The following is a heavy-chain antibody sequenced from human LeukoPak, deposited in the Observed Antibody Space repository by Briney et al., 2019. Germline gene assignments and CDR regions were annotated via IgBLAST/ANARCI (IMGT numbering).Heavy chain of an antibody. CDR1: GFSFSFSN. D-gene: IGHD6-19*01. V-gene: IGHV3-21*03. CDR3: ARDRDSSGLYGGADL. CDR2: ISGTNGHT. J-gene: IGHJ5*02. Sequence: PGGSLRLSCAASGFSFSFSNMNWARQAPGKGLEWVSYISGTNGHTYYADSVNGRFTISRDTAKNSLYLQMNSLRVEDTAIYFCARDRDSSGLYGGADLWGQGVLVTVSA.